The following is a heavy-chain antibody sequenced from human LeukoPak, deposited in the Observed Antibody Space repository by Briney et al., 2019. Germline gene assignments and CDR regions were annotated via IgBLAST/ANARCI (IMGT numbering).Heavy chain of an antibody. Sequence: GGSLRLSCTTSGFNFRAYWMSWVRQAPGKGLEWVANIKQDGSEKYYVDSVKGRFTISRDNAKNSLYLQMNSLRAEDTAVYYCAKESPRFDYWGQGTLVTVSS. V-gene: IGHV3-7*03. J-gene: IGHJ4*02. CDR2: IKQDGSEK. CDR1: GFNFRAYW. CDR3: AKESPRFDY.